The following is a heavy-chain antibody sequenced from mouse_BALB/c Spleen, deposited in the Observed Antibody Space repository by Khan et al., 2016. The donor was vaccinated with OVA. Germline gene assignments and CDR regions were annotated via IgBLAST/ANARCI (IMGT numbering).Heavy chain of an antibody. CDR2: INTETGEP. J-gene: IGHJ1*01. V-gene: IGHV9-2-1*01. CDR1: GYTFTDYS. Sequence: QIQLVQSGPELKKPGETVKISCKASGYTFTDYSMHWVKQAPGKGLKWMGWINTETGEPTYADDFKGRFAFSLETSASTAYLQINNLKNEDTAKYFGARSYWYFDVWGAGTTVTVSS. CDR3: ARSYWYFDV.